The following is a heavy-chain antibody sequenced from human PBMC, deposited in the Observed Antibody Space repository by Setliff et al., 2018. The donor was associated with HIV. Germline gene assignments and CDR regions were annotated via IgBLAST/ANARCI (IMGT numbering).Heavy chain of an antibody. CDR2: IYIDGST. J-gene: IGHJ4*02. D-gene: IGHD4-4*01. V-gene: IGHV3-66*01. CDR3: VKDQEYSYDY. Sequence: PGGSLRLSCAASGFTVSSNYMSWVRQAPGKGLEWVSVIYIDGSTYYADSVKGRFTISRDNSKNTVYLQMSSLRTEDTAVYYCVKDQEYSYDYWGQGTLVTVSS. CDR1: GFTVSSNY.